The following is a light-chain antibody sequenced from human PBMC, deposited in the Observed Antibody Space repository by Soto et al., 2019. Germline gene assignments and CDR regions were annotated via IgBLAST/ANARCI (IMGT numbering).Light chain of an antibody. J-gene: IGKJ5*01. CDR3: QQYNSYSIT. Sequence: DIQMTQSPSTLSASVGDRVTITCRASQSISSWLAWYQQKPGKAPNLLIYDASSLESGVPSRFSGSGSGTEFTLTISSLQPDDFATYHCQQYNSYSITFGQGTRLEIK. CDR2: DAS. CDR1: QSISSW. V-gene: IGKV1-5*01.